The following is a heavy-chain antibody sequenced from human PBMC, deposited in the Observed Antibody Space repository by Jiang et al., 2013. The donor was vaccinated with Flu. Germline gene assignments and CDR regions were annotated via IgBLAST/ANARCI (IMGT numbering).Heavy chain of an antibody. Sequence: EWLALIYWDDSKRYSYSPSLRSRLTITKDTSKNQVVLTMANVDPVDTATYYCAHKPYYSGSGSYYNVWGQGTLVTVSS. V-gene: IGHV2-5*02. D-gene: IGHD3-10*01. J-gene: IGHJ4*02. CDR2: IYWDDSK. CDR3: AHKPYYSGSGSYYNV.